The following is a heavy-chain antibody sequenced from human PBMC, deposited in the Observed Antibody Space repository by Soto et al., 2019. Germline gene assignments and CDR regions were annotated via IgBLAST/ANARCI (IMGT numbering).Heavy chain of an antibody. CDR3: ARAHGITIFGVVIEYYYYGMDV. V-gene: IGHV4-34*01. D-gene: IGHD3-3*01. Sequence: PSETLSLTCAVYGGYFSSYYWSWFRQPPGKGLEWIGEINHSGSTNYNPSLKSRVTISVDTSKNQFSLKLSSVTAADTAVYYCARAHGITIFGVVIEYYYYGMDVWGQGTTVTVSS. CDR1: GGYFSSYY. CDR2: INHSGST. J-gene: IGHJ6*02.